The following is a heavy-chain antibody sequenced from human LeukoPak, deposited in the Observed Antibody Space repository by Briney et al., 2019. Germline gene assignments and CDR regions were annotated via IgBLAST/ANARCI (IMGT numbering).Heavy chain of an antibody. V-gene: IGHV4-34*01. CDR1: GGSFSGYY. J-gene: IGHJ4*02. Sequence: SETLSLTCAVYGGSFSGYYWSWIRQPPGKGLEWNGEINHSGSTNYNPSLKSRVTISVDTSKNQLTLKLSSVTAADTAVYYCASALGYPDYWGQGTLVTVSS. CDR3: ASALGYPDY. D-gene: IGHD3-16*01. CDR2: INHSGST.